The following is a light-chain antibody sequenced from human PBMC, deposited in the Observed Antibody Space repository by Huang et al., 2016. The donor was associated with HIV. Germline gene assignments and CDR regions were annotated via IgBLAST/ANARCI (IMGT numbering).Light chain of an antibody. Sequence: EIVLTQSPVTLSLSPGEGASLSCRASQGVHNRYLAWYQQKPGQAPRLLIFGASNMATGVPHRFRGSESGTDFTLTISGLDPEDFAVYYCQQYGTLPYTFGQGTKLEI. CDR1: QGVHNRY. V-gene: IGKV3-20*01. CDR3: QQYGTLPYT. J-gene: IGKJ2*01. CDR2: GAS.